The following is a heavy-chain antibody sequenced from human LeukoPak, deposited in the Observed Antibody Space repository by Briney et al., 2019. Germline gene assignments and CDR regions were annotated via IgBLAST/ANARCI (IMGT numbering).Heavy chain of an antibody. CDR3: ARDYGIV. CDR1: GFAFNSYD. V-gene: IGHV3-53*01. J-gene: IGHJ6*02. CDR2: ITTDT. Sequence: PGRSLRLSCAASGFAFNSYDMTWVRRAPGKGLEWVSLITTDTYYADSVKDRFTISRDNSKNTLFLQMNSLRAEDTAVYYCARDYGIVWGQGTTVTVSS. D-gene: IGHD3-10*01.